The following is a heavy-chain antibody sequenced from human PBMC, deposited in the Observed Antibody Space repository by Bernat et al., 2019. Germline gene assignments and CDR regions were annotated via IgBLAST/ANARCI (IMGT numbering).Heavy chain of an antibody. V-gene: IGHV3-9*01. CDR3: AKDIGTYNKDAFDI. D-gene: IGHD1-14*01. CDR1: GFTFDDYA. J-gene: IGHJ3*02. Sequence: EVQLLDSGGVLVQPGRSLRLSCAASGFTFDDYAMHLVRQAPFNCLECVSVISLNSGSIGYADSLKGRFTISRDNAKNSLYLQMNSLRAEDTALYYCAKDIGTYNKDAFDIWGKGKMVTVT. CDR2: ISLNSGSI.